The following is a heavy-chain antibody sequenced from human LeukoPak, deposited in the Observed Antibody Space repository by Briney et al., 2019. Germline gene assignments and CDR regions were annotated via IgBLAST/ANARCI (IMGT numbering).Heavy chain of an antibody. J-gene: IGHJ6*03. CDR2: INDNGRA. CDR1: GGSFSNYY. D-gene: IGHD1-7*01. CDR3: ARRWNYGRNYYIDV. V-gene: IGHV4-34*01. Sequence: ASETLSLTCAVYGGSFSNYYWNWIRQPPGKGLEWLGEINDNGRANYNPSLMSRVTVSVDTSKNQFSLRLTSVTATDTAVYYCARRWNYGRNYYIDVWGKGPRSASP.